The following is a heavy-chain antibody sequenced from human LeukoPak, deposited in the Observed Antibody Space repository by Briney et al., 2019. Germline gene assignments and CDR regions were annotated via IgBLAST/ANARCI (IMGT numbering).Heavy chain of an antibody. Sequence: GASVKVSCKASGGTFSSYAISWVRQAPGQGLEWMGRIIPILGIANYAQKFQGRVTITADKSTSTAYMELSSLRSEDTAVYYRARGGFDRDSSGWEGDCWGQGTLVTVSS. CDR3: ARGGFDRDSSGWEGDC. CDR2: IIPILGIA. D-gene: IGHD6-19*01. V-gene: IGHV1-69*04. J-gene: IGHJ4*02. CDR1: GGTFSSYA.